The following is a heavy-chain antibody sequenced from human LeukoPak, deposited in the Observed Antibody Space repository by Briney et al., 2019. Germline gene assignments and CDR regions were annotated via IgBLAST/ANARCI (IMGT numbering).Heavy chain of an antibody. CDR1: GGSISSYY. Sequence: KPSETLSLTCTVSGGSISSYYWGWIRQPPGKGLEWIGSIYYSGSTYYNPSLKSRVTISVDTSKNQFSLKLSSVTAADTAVYYCARHSGYSSGCFDYWGQGTLVTVSS. CDR2: IYYSGST. J-gene: IGHJ4*02. D-gene: IGHD6-19*01. CDR3: ARHSGYSSGCFDY. V-gene: IGHV4-39*01.